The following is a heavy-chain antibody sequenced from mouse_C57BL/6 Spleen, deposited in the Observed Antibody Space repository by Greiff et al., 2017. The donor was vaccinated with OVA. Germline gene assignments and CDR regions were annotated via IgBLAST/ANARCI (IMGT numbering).Heavy chain of an antibody. J-gene: IGHJ1*03. CDR3: AKGYGSRDWYFDV. Sequence: DVKLVESGPELVKPGASVKISCKASGYSFTGYYMHWVKQSHGNILDWIGYIYPYNGVSSYNQKFKGKATLTVDKSSSTAYMELRSLTSEDSAVEYCAKGYGSRDWYFDVWGTGTTVTVSS. CDR2: IYPYNGVS. CDR1: GYSFTGYY. D-gene: IGHD1-1*01. V-gene: IGHV1-31*01.